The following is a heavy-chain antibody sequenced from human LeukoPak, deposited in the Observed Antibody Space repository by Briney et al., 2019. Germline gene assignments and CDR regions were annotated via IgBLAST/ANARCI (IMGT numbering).Heavy chain of an antibody. CDR2: IIPIFGTA. J-gene: IGHJ6*03. CDR3: ARGDIVATSYMDV. CDR1: GYTFTGYY. V-gene: IGHV1-69*05. D-gene: IGHD5-12*01. Sequence: ASVKVSCKASGYTFTGYYMHWVRQAPGQGLEWMGRIIPIFGTANYAQKFQGRVTITTDESTSTAYMELSSLRSEDTAVYYCARGDIVATSYMDVWGKGTTVTVSS.